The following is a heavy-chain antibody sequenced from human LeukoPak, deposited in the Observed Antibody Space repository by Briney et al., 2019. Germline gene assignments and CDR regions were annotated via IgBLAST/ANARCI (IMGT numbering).Heavy chain of an antibody. CDR2: ITVSGGST. Sequence: GGSLRLSCAASGFTFSNYAMSWVRQAPGKGLEWVSTITVSGGSTYYADSVKGRFTISRENAKNTVYLQMNSLRGDDTAVYYCTRGSSGFSYYSAMDVWGQGTTVTVSS. CDR1: GFTFSNYA. D-gene: IGHD3-10*01. V-gene: IGHV3-23*01. J-gene: IGHJ6*02. CDR3: TRGSSGFSYYSAMDV.